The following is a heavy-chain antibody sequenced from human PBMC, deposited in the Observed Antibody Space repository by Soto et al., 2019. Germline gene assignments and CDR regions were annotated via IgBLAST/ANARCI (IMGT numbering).Heavy chain of an antibody. CDR1: GYTFRRYG. CDR3: XXXXXPLSGNSLALDI. V-gene: IGHV1-18*01. J-gene: IGHJ3*02. CDR2: ISPYXXYX. D-gene: IGHD2-21*02. Sequence: QVQLVQSGVEVKKPGTSAKVSCKASGYTFRRYGINWVRXXXXQGLEWMGWISPYXXYXXSAQTLQGXXTMTTXXSXXXXXXXXXXXXXXXXXXXXXXXXXXPLSGNSLALDIWGQGTMVTVSS.